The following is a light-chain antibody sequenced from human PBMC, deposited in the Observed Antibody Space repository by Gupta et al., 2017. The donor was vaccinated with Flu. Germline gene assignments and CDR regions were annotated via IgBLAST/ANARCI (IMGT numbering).Light chain of an antibody. Sequence: QSALTQPPSASGSPGQSVTISCIGTSSDVGGYNYVSWYHQHPGKAPKLMIYEVSKRPSGVPDRFSGSKSGNTASLTVSGLQAEDEADYYGSSYAGSNNGVFGGGTKLTVL. CDR2: EVS. CDR3: SSYAGSNNGV. J-gene: IGLJ3*02. V-gene: IGLV2-8*01. CDR1: SSDVGGYNY.